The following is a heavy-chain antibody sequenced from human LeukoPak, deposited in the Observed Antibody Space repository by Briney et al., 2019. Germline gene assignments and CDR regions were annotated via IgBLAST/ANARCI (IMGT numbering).Heavy chain of an antibody. D-gene: IGHD2-21*02. J-gene: IGHJ4*02. Sequence: SETLSLTCAVSGDSISGHPWSWIRQPPGKGLDYIGYIDSNGDTNYNPSLKTRVTISVDTSTNQFSLSLNSVTAADTAVYYCARLAKCDGDCYSFDFWGQGMLVTVSS. CDR1: GDSISGHP. V-gene: IGHV4-59*11. CDR2: IDSNGDT. CDR3: ARLAKCDGDCYSFDF.